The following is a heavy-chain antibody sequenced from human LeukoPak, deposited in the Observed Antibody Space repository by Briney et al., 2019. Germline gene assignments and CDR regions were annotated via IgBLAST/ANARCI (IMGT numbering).Heavy chain of an antibody. CDR1: GGSISSSNYY. J-gene: IGHJ5*02. V-gene: IGHV4-39*07. Sequence: SSETLSLTCTVSGGSISSSNYYWGWIRQPPGKGLEWIGSIYYSGNTYYDPSHKSRVTISVDTSKSQFSLKLSSVTAADTAVYYCARDQGGSNWFDPWGQGTLVTVSS. CDR2: IYYSGNT. D-gene: IGHD6-25*01. CDR3: ARDQGGSNWFDP.